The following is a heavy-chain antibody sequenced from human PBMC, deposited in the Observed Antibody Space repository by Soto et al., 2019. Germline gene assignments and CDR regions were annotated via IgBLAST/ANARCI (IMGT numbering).Heavy chain of an antibody. CDR3: ARVRYGDY. Sequence: QVHPVQSGAEVKKPGASVKVSCKASGYTFTSYGITWVRQAPGQGLEWMGWISAHNGNTDYAQKLQGRVIVTRDTSTSTAYMELRSMISYVTALYYCARVRYGDYWGQGALVTVSS. D-gene: IGHD1-1*01. J-gene: IGHJ4*02. CDR1: GYTFTSYG. CDR2: ISAHNGNT. V-gene: IGHV1-18*01.